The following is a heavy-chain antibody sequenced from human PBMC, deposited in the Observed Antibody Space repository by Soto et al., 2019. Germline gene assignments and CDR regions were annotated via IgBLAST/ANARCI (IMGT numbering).Heavy chain of an antibody. J-gene: IGHJ6*02. CDR3: AKDQRENTYYYDSSGYYPGDYGMDV. CDR1: GFTFSSYG. V-gene: IGHV3-30*18. Sequence: GGSLRLSCAASGFTFSSYGMHWVRQAPGKGLEWVAVISYDGSNKYYADSVKGRFTISRDNSKNTLYLQMNSLRAEDTAVYYCAKDQRENTYYYDSSGYYPGDYGMDVWGQGTTVTVSS. D-gene: IGHD3-22*01. CDR2: ISYDGSNK.